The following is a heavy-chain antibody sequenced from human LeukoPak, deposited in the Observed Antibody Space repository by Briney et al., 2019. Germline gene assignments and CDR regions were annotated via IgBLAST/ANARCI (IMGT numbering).Heavy chain of an antibody. CDR1: GFTFSNYW. D-gene: IGHD5/OR15-5a*01. J-gene: IGHJ4*02. CDR2: INSDGRSI. V-gene: IGHV3-74*01. Sequence: GGSLRLSCAASGFTFSNYWMHWVRQAPGKGLVWVSRINSDGRSITYADSVKGRLTISRDNARNTLFLQMNSLRAEDTAVYYCAKARGSSVYEQFDYWGQGTQVTVSP. CDR3: AKARGSSVYEQFDY.